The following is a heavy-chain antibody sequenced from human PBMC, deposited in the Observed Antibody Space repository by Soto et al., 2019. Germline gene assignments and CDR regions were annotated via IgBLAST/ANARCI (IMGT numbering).Heavy chain of an antibody. CDR3: ARGYNNYGAVLLF. V-gene: IGHV3-74*01. Sequence: EVPLVESGGGLVQPGGSLTLSCAASGFTVSSNWMHWVRQAPGKGLVWVSRISSDGSTTNYADSVKGRFTISRDNAKSTLYLHMNSLRAGDTAVYYCARGYNNYGAVLLFWGQGALVTVSS. D-gene: IGHD4-4*01. J-gene: IGHJ4*02. CDR2: ISSDGSTT. CDR1: GFTVSSNW.